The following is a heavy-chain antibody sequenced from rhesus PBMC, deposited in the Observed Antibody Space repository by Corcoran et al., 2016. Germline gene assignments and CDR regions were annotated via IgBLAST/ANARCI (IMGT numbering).Heavy chain of an antibody. CDR2: VYWDDDK. D-gene: IGHD1-20*01. CDR3: ARRDVWNNGIIDY. CDR1: GFSLSTRGLG. V-gene: IGHV2S1*01. J-gene: IGHJ4*01. Sequence: QVTLKESGPALVKPTQTLTLTCTFSGFSLSTRGLGINWIRQPPGKALEWLASVYWDDDKGYTTSLKSRLTISKDTSKNQVVLTMTNMDPVDTATYYCARRDVWNNGIIDYWGQGVLVTVSS.